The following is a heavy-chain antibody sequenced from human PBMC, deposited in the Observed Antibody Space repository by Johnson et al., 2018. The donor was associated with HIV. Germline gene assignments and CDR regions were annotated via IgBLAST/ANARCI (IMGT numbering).Heavy chain of an antibody. CDR1: GFSFNNYW. Sequence: VQLVESGGGLVQPGGSLRLSCGASGFSFNNYWMSWVRQAPGKGLEWVANINEDGRETHYVDSVRGRFTISRDNGKNSLSLQMNTLRADDTGVYFCARGREDAWGQGTMVTVSS. CDR2: INEDGRET. CDR3: ARGREDA. J-gene: IGHJ3*01. V-gene: IGHV3-7*01. D-gene: IGHD1-26*01.